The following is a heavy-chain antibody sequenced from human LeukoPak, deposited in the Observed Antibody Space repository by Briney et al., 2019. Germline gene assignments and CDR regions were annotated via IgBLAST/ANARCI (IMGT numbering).Heavy chain of an antibody. CDR1: GYTFTSYG. D-gene: IGHD3-10*01. CDR3: ARDSGERGSGSYLIAY. Sequence: PGASVKVSCKASGYTFTSYGISWVRQAPGQGLEWMGWINPNSGGTNYAQKFQGRVTMTRDTSISTAYMELRRLRSDDTAVYYCARDSGERGSGSYLIAYWGQGTLVTVSS. CDR2: INPNSGGT. J-gene: IGHJ4*02. V-gene: IGHV1-2*02.